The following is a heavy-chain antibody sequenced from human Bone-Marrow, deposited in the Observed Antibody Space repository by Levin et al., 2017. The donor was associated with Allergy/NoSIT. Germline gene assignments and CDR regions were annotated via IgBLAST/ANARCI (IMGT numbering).Heavy chain of an antibody. CDR1: GGSVTSASYS. D-gene: IGHD3-16*01. J-gene: IGHJ5*02. CDR3: ARVVGGDWFDP. V-gene: IGHV4-61*09. CDR2: ISTSGNT. Sequence: PSQTLSLTCTVSGGSVTSASYSWRWIRQPAGEGLEWIGHISTSGNTNYNPSLKRRVSISVDTSKNQFSLKLTSVTAAATAGYFCARVVGGDWFDPWGQGTLVTVSS.